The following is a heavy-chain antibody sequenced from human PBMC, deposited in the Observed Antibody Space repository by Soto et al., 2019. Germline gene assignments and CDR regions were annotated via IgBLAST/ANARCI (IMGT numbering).Heavy chain of an antibody. D-gene: IGHD2-15*01. CDR2: FYYSGST. V-gene: IGHV4-39*01. J-gene: IGHJ4*02. Sequence: QLQLQESGPGLVKPSETLSLTCSVSGGSISNSNYYWGWVRQPPGKGLECIGSFYYSGSTYYNPSLKSRVTISVDTSKNQFSLKLSSVTAADTAVYYCAGLGYCNGDSCGYWGQGTLVTVSS. CDR1: GGSISNSNYY. CDR3: AGLGYCNGDSCGY.